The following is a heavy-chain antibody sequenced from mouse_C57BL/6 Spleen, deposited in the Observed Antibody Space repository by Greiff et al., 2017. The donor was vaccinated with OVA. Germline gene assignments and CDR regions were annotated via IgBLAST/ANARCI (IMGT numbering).Heavy chain of an antibody. CDR1: GYTFTSYW. Sequence: QVQLKQPGAELVKPGASVKLSCKASGYTFTSYWMHWVKQRPGRGLEWIGRIDPNSGGTKYNEKFKSKATLTVDKPSSTAYMQLSSLTSENSAVDYCAGYDSTVVEMPSDAMDYWGQGTSVTVSS. CDR3: AGYDSTVVEMPSDAMDY. CDR2: IDPNSGGT. V-gene: IGHV1-72*01. J-gene: IGHJ4*01. D-gene: IGHD1-1*01.